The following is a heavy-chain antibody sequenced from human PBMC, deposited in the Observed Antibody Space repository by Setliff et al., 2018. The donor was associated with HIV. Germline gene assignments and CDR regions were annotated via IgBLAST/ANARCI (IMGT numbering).Heavy chain of an antibody. CDR3: ARGHSGNDC. CDR2: MNPNSGNT. J-gene: IGHJ4*02. Sequence: ASVKVSCKASGYTFTNYDINWVRQATGQGLEWMGRMNPNSGNTEYAQQFQGRVTMTRNTSISTAYMELSSLRSEDTAIYYCARGHSGNDCWGQGTLVTVSS. CDR1: GYTFTNYD. D-gene: IGHD1-1*01. V-gene: IGHV1-8*02.